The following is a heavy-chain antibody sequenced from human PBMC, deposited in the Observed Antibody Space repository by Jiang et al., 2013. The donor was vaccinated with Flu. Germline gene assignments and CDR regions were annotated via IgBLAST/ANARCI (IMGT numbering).Heavy chain of an antibody. V-gene: IGHV4-39*01. J-gene: IGHJ6*02. CDR3: ARKNYYYDRMTGSGMDV. D-gene: IGHD3-22*01. CDR2: IYYSGST. CDR1: GGSISSSSYY. Sequence: GLVKPSETLSLTCTVSGGSISSSSYYWGWIRQPPGKGLEWIGSIYYSGSTYYNPSLKSRVTISVDTSKNQFSLKLSSVTAADTAVYYCARKNYYYDRMTGSGMDVWGQGTTVTVSS.